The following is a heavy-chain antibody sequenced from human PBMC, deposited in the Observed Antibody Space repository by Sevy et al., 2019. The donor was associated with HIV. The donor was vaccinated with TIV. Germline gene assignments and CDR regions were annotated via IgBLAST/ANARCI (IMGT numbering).Heavy chain of an antibody. D-gene: IGHD3-10*01. V-gene: IGHV3-23*01. Sequence: GGSLRLSCAASGFTFSSYAMSWVRQAPGKGLEWVSAISGSGRSTYYADSVKGRFTISRDNSKNTLYLQMNSLRAEDTAVYYCAKAYYYGSGSYSCFDYWGQGTLVTVSS. J-gene: IGHJ4*02. CDR1: GFTFSSYA. CDR2: ISGSGRST. CDR3: AKAYYYGSGSYSCFDY.